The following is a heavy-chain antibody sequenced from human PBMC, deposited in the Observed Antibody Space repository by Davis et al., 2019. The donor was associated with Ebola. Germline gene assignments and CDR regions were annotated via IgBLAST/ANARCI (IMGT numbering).Heavy chain of an antibody. CDR1: GGSISSSSYY. J-gene: IGHJ5*02. CDR3: ARRETGYDILTGYYTNNWFDP. Sequence: SETLSLTCTVSGGSISSSSYYWGWIRQPPGKGLEWIGSIYYSGSTYYNPSLKSRVTISVDTSKNQFSLKLSSVTAADTAVYYCARRETGYDILTGYYTNNWFDPWGQGTLVTVSS. CDR2: IYYSGST. D-gene: IGHD3-9*01. V-gene: IGHV4-39*01.